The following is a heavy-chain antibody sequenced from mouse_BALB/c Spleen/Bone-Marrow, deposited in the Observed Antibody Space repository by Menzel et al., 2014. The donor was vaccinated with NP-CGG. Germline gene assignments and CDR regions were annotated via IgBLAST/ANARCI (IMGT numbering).Heavy chain of an antibody. V-gene: IGHV14-3*02. Sequence: EVQLQHSGAELVKPGASVKLSCTASGFNIKDTYMHSVKQRPEQGLEWIGRIDPANGNTKYDPKFQGKATITADTSSNTAYLQLSSLTSEDTAVYYCATMITDWYFDVWGAGTTVTVSS. CDR1: GFNIKDTY. D-gene: IGHD2-4*01. J-gene: IGHJ1*01. CDR2: IDPANGNT. CDR3: ATMITDWYFDV.